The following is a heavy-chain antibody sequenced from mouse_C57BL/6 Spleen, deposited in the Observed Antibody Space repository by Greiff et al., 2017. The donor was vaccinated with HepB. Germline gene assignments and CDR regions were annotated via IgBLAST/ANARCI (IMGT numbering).Heavy chain of an antibody. D-gene: IGHD2-3*01. Sequence: VKLVESGPELVKPGASVKISCKASGYAFSSSWMNWVKQRPGKGLEWIGRIYPGDGDTNYNGKFKGKATLTADKSSSTAYMQLSSLTSEDSAVYFCAREGWLLPYYAMDYWGQGTSVTVSS. CDR3: AREGWLLPYYAMDY. J-gene: IGHJ4*01. V-gene: IGHV1-82*01. CDR1: GYAFSSSW. CDR2: IYPGDGDT.